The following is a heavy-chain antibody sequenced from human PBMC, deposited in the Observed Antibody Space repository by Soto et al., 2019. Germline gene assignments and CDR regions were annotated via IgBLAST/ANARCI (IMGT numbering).Heavy chain of an antibody. CDR1: GFTFSSFG. J-gene: IGHJ4*02. CDR3: AKLVANSFDS. Sequence: PGGSLRLSCAASGFTFSSFGMSWVRQVPGKGLEWVSSISASGTSTYYADSVKGRFTIARDNSKNTLYLQMNSLRAEDTAVYYCAKLVANSFDSWGQGTLVTVS. V-gene: IGHV3-23*01. CDR2: ISASGTST. D-gene: IGHD2-8*02.